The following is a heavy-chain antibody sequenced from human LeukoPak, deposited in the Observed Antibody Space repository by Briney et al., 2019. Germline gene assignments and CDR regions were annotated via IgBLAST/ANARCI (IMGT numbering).Heavy chain of an antibody. D-gene: IGHD3-16*02. CDR1: GGSISSGDYY. CDR3: ARAHYDYVWGSYPSNWYDP. J-gene: IGHJ5*02. Sequence: PSETLSLTCTVSGGSISSGDYYWSWIRQPPGKGLEWIGYIYYSGSTYYNPSLKSRVTISVDTSKNQFSLKLSSVTAADTAVYYCARAHYDYVWGSYPSNWYDPWGQGTLVTVSS. CDR2: IYYSGST. V-gene: IGHV4-30-4*01.